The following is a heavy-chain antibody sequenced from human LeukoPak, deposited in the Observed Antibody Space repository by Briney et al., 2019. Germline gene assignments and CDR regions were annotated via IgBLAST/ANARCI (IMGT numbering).Heavy chain of an antibody. Sequence: GGSLRLSCAASGFTFSSYDMHWVRQAPGKGLEWVAVISYDGSNKYYADSVKGRFTISRDNSKNTLYLQMNSLRAEDSAVYYCAKSDPKTTVTLTSGDYWGQGTLVTVSS. J-gene: IGHJ4*02. CDR3: AKSDPKTTVTLTSGDY. CDR1: GFTFSSYD. CDR2: ISYDGSNK. V-gene: IGHV3-30*18. D-gene: IGHD4-17*01.